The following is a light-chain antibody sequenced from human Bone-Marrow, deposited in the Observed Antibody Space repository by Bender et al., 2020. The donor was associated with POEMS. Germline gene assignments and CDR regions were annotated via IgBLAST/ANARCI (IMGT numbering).Light chain of an antibody. Sequence: QSALTQPRSVSGSPGQSVTISCTGTSNDVGPYNFVSWYQEHPGQAPKVLIYDVTNRPSGVPDRFSGSKSGNMASLTISGLQAEDEGTYYCCSYAGSYHFVIFGGGTKLTVL. V-gene: IGLV2-11*01. CDR3: CSYAGSYHFVI. CDR1: SNDVGPYNF. J-gene: IGLJ2*01. CDR2: DVT.